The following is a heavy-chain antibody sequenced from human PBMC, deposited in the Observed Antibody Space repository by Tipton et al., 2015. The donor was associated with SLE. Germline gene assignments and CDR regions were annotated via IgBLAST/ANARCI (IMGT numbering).Heavy chain of an antibody. CDR3: ARVWRYLSLNYYYYMDV. J-gene: IGHJ6*03. CDR1: GGSISSYY. CDR2: FYTSGST. V-gene: IGHV4-4*08. D-gene: IGHD2-21*01. Sequence: TLSLTCTVSGGSISSYYWSWIRQPPGKGLEWFGYFYTSGSTNYNPPHTSRVPISVDTSKNQFSLKLSSVTAADTAVYYCARVWRYLSLNYYYYMDVWGKGTTVTVSS.